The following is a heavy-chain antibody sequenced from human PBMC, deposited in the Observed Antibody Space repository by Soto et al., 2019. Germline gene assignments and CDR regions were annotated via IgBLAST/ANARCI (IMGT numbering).Heavy chain of an antibody. Sequence: GGSLSLSCAASGLTFSSYGMHWVRQAPGKGLEWVAVIWYDGSNKYYADSVKGRFTISRDNSKNTLYLQMNSLRAEDTAVYYCVRGRSPTFHAFDIWGQGTMVTVSS. D-gene: IGHD1-26*01. V-gene: IGHV3-33*01. J-gene: IGHJ3*02. CDR3: VRGRSPTFHAFDI. CDR1: GLTFSSYG. CDR2: IWYDGSNK.